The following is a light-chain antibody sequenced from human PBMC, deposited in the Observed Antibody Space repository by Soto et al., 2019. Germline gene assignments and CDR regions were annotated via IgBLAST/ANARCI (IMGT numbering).Light chain of an antibody. CDR1: SSDVGGYNH. Sequence: SALTQPASVSGSPGKSITISCTGTSSDVGGYNHVSWYQIHPGKAPKLIIYELTSRPSGVSYRFSGSKSGNSASLTISGLQPEGEADYYCSSYASSRSYVFRGETKVTVL. CDR3: SSYASSRSYV. CDR2: ELT. V-gene: IGLV2-14*01. J-gene: IGLJ1*01.